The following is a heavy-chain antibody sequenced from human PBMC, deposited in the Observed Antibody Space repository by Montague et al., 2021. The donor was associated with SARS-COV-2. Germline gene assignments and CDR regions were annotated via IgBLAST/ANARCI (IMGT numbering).Heavy chain of an antibody. D-gene: IGHD4-17*01. V-gene: IGHV4-61*02. CDR1: GGSISSGYFY. J-gene: IGHJ6*02. CDR3: ARDYGDYSYYYGLDV. CDR2: IYSSGST. Sequence: TLSLTCTVSGGSISSGYFYWSWIRQPAGKGLVLIERIYSSGSTNYNPSLKSRVTMSVDTSKNQFSLKVSSVTAADTAVYYCARDYGDYSYYYGLDVWGQGTTVTVSS.